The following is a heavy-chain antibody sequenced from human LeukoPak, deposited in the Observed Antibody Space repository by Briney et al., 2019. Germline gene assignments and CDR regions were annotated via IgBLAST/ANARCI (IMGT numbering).Heavy chain of an antibody. CDR3: AREDYGSGSYLDY. D-gene: IGHD3-10*01. CDR1: GGTFSSYA. Sequence: SVKVSCKASGGTFSSYAISWVRQAPGQGLEWMGGIIPIFGTANYAQKFRGRVTITADESTSTAYMELSSLRSEDTAVYYCAREDYGSGSYLDYWGQGTLVTVSS. J-gene: IGHJ4*02. CDR2: IIPIFGTA. V-gene: IGHV1-69*13.